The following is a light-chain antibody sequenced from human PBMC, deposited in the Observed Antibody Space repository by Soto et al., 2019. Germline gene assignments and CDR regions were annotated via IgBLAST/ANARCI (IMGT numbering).Light chain of an antibody. CDR1: QSVSSN. Sequence: EIVMTQSPATLSVSPGERATLSCRASQSVSSNLAWSQQKPGQAPRLLIYGASTRATGIPARFSGSGSGTEFTITISSLKTEDFAVYYCQQYNNWPQTFGQGTKVEIK. J-gene: IGKJ1*01. CDR3: QQYNNWPQT. CDR2: GAS. V-gene: IGKV3-15*01.